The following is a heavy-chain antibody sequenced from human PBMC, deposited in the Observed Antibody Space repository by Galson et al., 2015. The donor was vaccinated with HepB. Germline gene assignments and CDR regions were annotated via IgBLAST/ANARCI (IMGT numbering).Heavy chain of an antibody. Sequence: SVKVSCKASGYTFFSYGISWIRQAPGQGLEWVGWISAYNDKTKYGQKFQGRATMYIDKPTTTAYTELSSLRPDDTAVYYCARSPLRFLDWLPYYDYYYMDVWGEGTTVTVSS. V-gene: IGHV1-18*04. CDR1: GYTFFSYG. J-gene: IGHJ6*03. D-gene: IGHD3-3*01. CDR3: ARSPLRFLDWLPYYDYYYMDV. CDR2: ISAYNDKT.